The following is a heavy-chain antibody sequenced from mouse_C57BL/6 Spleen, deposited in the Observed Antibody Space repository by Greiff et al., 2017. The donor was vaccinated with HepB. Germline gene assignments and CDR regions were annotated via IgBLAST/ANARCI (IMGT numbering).Heavy chain of an antibody. CDR3: APLHYYGSSYWFAY. Sequence: VQLQQPGAELVKPGASVKVSCKASGYTFTSYWMHWVKQRPGQGLEWIGRIHPSDSDTNYNQKFKGKATLTVDESSSTAYMQLSSLTSEDSAVYYCAPLHYYGSSYWFAYWGQGTLVTVSA. J-gene: IGHJ3*01. CDR2: IHPSDSDT. CDR1: GYTFTSYW. D-gene: IGHD1-1*01. V-gene: IGHV1-74*01.